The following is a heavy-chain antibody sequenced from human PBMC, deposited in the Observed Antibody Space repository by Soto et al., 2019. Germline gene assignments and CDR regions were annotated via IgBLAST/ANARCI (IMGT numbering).Heavy chain of an antibody. CDR1: GFTFSSYS. Sequence: GGSLRLSCAASGFTFSSYSMNWVRQAPGKGLEWVSSISSSSSYIYYADSVKGRFTISRDNAKNSLYLQMNSLRAEDTAVYYCARGALVVAPTHMDVWGKGTTVTVSS. D-gene: IGHD2-15*01. CDR3: ARGALVVAPTHMDV. J-gene: IGHJ6*03. CDR2: ISSSSSYI. V-gene: IGHV3-21*01.